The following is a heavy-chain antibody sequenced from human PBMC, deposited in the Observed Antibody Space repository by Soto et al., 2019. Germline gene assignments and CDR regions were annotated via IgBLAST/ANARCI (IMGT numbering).Heavy chain of an antibody. Sequence: LKISCKGSGYSFTTYWIGWVRQMPGRGLEWMGIIHPVDSDTRYSPSFQGQITISADKSIDTAFLQWSSLKASDTAMYYCVKGDYRSSSDCLKSPLQHWGKGTLVTVSS. CDR2: IHPVDSDT. J-gene: IGHJ1*01. CDR1: GYSFTTYW. V-gene: IGHV5-51*01. CDR3: VKGDYRSSSDCLKSPLQH. D-gene: IGHD2-21*02.